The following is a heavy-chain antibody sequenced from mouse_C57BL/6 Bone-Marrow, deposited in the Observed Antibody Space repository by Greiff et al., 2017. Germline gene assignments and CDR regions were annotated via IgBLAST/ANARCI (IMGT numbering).Heavy chain of an antibody. CDR3: ARYYYDYDGAY. V-gene: IGHV5-12*01. J-gene: IGHJ3*01. CDR1: GFTFSDYY. CDR2: ISNGGGST. D-gene: IGHD2-4*01. Sequence: EVKLVESGGGLVQPGGSLKLSCAASGFTFSDYYMYWVRQTPEKRLEWVAYISNGGGSTYYPDTVKGRFTISRDNAKNTLYLQMSRLKSEDTAMYYCARYYYDYDGAYWGQGTLVTVSA.